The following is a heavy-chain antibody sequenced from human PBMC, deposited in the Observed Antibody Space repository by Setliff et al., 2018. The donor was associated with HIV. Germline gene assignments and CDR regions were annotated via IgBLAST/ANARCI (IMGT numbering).Heavy chain of an antibody. J-gene: IGHJ4*02. D-gene: IGHD2-15*01. CDR2: ISSSGGTI. Sequence: GGSLRLSCAASGFTFSTYAMTWVRQAPGKGLEWVSSISSSGGTIYFADTVKGRFTISRDNSKNTLYLQMNSLRGEDTAVYFCAKHHYCSGSSCSYDFWGRGTLVTVSS. CDR1: GFTFSTYA. CDR3: AKHHYCSGSSCSYDF. V-gene: IGHV3-23*01.